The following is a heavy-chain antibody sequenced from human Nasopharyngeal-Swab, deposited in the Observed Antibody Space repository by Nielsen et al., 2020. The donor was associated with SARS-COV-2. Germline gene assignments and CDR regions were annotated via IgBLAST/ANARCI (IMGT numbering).Heavy chain of an antibody. CDR3: ARDRAWDSSGWDYYYGMDV. Sequence: WSRQPPGQGLEWIGYIYYSGSTNYNPSLKSRVTISVDTSKNQFSLKLSSVTAADTAVYYCARDRAWDSSGWDYYYGMDVWGQGTTVTVSS. J-gene: IGHJ6*02. V-gene: IGHV4-59*01. D-gene: IGHD6-19*01. CDR2: IYYSGST.